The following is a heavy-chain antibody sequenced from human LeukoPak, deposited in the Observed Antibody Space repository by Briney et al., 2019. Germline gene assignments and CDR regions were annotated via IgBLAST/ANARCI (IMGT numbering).Heavy chain of an antibody. CDR2: INHSGST. D-gene: IGHD6-13*01. Sequence: SETLSLTCAVYGGSFSGYYWSWIRQPPGKGLEWIGEINHSGSTNYNPSLKSRVTISVDTSRNQFSLKLSSVTAADTAVYYCARFMAATGSRGFFDYWGQGILVTVSS. CDR1: GGSFSGYY. CDR3: ARFMAATGSRGFFDY. V-gene: IGHV4-34*01. J-gene: IGHJ4*02.